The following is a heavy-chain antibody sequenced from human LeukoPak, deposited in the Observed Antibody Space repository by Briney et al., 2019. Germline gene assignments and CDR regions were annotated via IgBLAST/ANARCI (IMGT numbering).Heavy chain of an antibody. CDR2: MYDTGRT. J-gene: IGHJ3*01. Sequence: SETLSLTCTVSGGSISNYHWSWIRRPPGRGLEWIGYMYDTGRTDYKHNPSLKSRVTTSLDTSKNQFSLRLSSVTAADTALYFCARVLLGGGAFDFWGQGTMVTVSS. CDR1: GGSISNYH. V-gene: IGHV4-59*01. CDR3: ARVLLGGGAFDF. D-gene: IGHD1-26*01.